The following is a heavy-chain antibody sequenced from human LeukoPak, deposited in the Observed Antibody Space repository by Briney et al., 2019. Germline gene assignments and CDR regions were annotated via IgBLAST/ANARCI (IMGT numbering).Heavy chain of an antibody. D-gene: IGHD2-15*01. Sequence: GGSLRLSCAASGFTFSNAWMSWVRQTPGKGLVWLGRIKSKTDGGATDYAAPVKGRFTISRDDSKHTLFLQMDSLKTEDTAVYFCATGGYCSGGNCGPYFDLWGRGTLVTVSS. CDR2: IKSKTDGGAT. J-gene: IGHJ2*01. CDR3: ATGGYCSGGNCGPYFDL. CDR1: GFTFSNAW. V-gene: IGHV3-15*01.